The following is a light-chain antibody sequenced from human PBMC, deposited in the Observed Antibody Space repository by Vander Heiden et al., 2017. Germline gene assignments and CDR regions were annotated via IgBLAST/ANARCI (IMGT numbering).Light chain of an antibody. CDR2: KAS. CDR3: QQYYSYPWT. V-gene: IGKV1-5*03. Sequence: DIQMTQSPSTLSASVGDRVTITCRASQSISSWLAWYQQKPGKAPKLLIYKASSLESGVPSRFSGSGSGTEFTLTISSLQPDDFATYYCQQYYSYPWTFGQGTKVEI. CDR1: QSISSW. J-gene: IGKJ1*01.